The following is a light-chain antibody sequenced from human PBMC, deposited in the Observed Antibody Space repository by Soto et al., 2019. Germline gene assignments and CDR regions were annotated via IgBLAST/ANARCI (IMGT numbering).Light chain of an antibody. CDR1: QDINKY. V-gene: IGKV1-33*01. J-gene: IGKJ4*01. CDR2: DAS. CDR3: QQSENGPLT. Sequence: DIQMTQSPSSLSASVGDRITITCQASQDINKYLNWYQQKLGKAPKLLIYDASNLQRGVPSRFSGSGSGTHSSLSISSLQPEDIATYYCQQSENGPLTFGGGTKVEIK.